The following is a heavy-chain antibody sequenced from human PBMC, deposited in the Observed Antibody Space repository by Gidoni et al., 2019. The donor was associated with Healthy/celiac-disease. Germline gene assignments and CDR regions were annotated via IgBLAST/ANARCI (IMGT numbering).Heavy chain of an antibody. D-gene: IGHD5-12*01. Sequence: QVQLVESGGGVVQPGRSLRLSCAASGFTFSSYGMHWVRQAPGKGLEWVAVISYDGSNKYYADSVKGRFTISRDNSKNTLYLQMNSLRAEDTAVYYCAKGVIDGYNGPLHGMDVWGQGTTVTVSS. CDR1: GFTFSSYG. CDR2: ISYDGSNK. CDR3: AKGVIDGYNGPLHGMDV. V-gene: IGHV3-30*18. J-gene: IGHJ6*02.